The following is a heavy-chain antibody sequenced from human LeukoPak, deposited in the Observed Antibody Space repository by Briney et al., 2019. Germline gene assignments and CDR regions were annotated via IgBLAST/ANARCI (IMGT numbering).Heavy chain of an antibody. CDR3: ARRAVAAAGENAEYFQH. Sequence: GESLKISCKGSGYSFTSYWIAWVRQMPRKGLEWMGITYPGDSDTRYSPSFQGQVTISADKSITTAYLQWSSLKASDTAIYYCARRAVAAAGENAEYFQHWGQGTLVTVSS. CDR1: GYSFTSYW. V-gene: IGHV5-51*01. CDR2: TYPGDSDT. J-gene: IGHJ1*01. D-gene: IGHD6-13*01.